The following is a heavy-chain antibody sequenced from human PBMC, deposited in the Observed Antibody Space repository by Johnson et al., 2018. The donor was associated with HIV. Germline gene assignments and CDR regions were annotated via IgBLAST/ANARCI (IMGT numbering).Heavy chain of an antibody. CDR1: GFTLSSYG. V-gene: IGHV3-30*03. CDR3: ARPIIRWRDDAFDI. Sequence: QVQLVESGGGVVQPGRSLRLSCAASGFTLSSYGMHWVRQAPGKGLEWVAVISYDGSNKYYADSVKGRFTISRENSKNTLYLQMNSLRAEDTAVYYCARPIIRWRDDAFDIWGQGTMVTVSS. J-gene: IGHJ3*02. CDR2: ISYDGSNK. D-gene: IGHD4-23*01.